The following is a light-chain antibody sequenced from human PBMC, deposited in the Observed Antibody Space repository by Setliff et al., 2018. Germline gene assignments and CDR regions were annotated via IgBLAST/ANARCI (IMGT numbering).Light chain of an antibody. CDR1: SSNIGAGYD. J-gene: IGLJ1*01. CDR2: GNT. V-gene: IGLV1-40*01. Sequence: QSVLTQPPSVSGAPGQRVTISCTGSSSNIGAGYDVHWYQQLPGTAPKLLIYGNTNRPSGVPDRFSGSKSGTSASLAITGLQAEDEADYYCQSYDSSLSGLGGFGTGTKGTV. CDR3: QSYDSSLSGLGG.